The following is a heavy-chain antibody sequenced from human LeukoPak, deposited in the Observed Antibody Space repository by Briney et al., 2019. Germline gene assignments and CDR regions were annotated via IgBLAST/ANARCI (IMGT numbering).Heavy chain of an antibody. CDR2: ISYDGRNE. CDR1: GFSFSSYA. D-gene: IGHD4-23*01. V-gene: IGHV3-30-3*01. CDR3: AKETVVTPNWFDP. J-gene: IGHJ5*02. Sequence: GRSLRLSCAASGFSFSSYAMHWVRQAPGKGLEWVAVISYDGRNEYYADSVKGRFTISRDISKNTLYLQMNSLRPEDTAVYYCAKETVVTPNWFDPWGQGTLVTVSS.